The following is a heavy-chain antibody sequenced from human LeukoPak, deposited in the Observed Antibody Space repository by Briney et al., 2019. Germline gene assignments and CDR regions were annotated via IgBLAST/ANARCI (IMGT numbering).Heavy chain of an antibody. CDR2: ISWNSGSI. Sequence: LSGASLRLSCAASGFTFSNYAMSWVRQAPGKGLEWVSGISWNSGSIGYADSVKGRFTISRDNAKNSLYLQMNSLRAEDAALYYCARVLRDYYYGMDGWGQGTTVTVSS. J-gene: IGHJ6*02. D-gene: IGHD2/OR15-2a*01. CDR3: ARVLRDYYYGMDG. CDR1: GFTFSNYA. V-gene: IGHV3-9*01.